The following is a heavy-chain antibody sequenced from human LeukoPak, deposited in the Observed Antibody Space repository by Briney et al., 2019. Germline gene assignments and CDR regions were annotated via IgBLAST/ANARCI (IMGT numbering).Heavy chain of an antibody. J-gene: IGHJ5*01. V-gene: IGHV3-23*01. CDR2: LSDSGASK. Sequence: PGGSLTLSCAASGFTFSSYAMTWVRQAPGKGLEWVSALSDSGASKYYADSVKGRFTISRDNSKNTLYLQMNSLTADDTAVYFCALAPNSNWFDFWGPGTLVTVSS. CDR1: GFTFSSYA. D-gene: IGHD2-8*01. CDR3: ALAPNSNWFDF.